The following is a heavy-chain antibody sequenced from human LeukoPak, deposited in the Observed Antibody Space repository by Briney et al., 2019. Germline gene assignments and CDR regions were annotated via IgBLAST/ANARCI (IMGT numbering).Heavy chain of an antibody. Sequence: GGSLRLSCAASGFTVSSNYMTWVRQALGKGLEWVSGIYSGGRTYYADSVRGRFTISRDNPNNALYLQMNSLRVEDTALYYCARDATRTAVAGDWGQGTLVTVSS. V-gene: IGHV3-66*01. CDR2: IYSGGRT. CDR3: ARDATRTAVAGD. J-gene: IGHJ4*02. D-gene: IGHD6-19*01. CDR1: GFTVSSNY.